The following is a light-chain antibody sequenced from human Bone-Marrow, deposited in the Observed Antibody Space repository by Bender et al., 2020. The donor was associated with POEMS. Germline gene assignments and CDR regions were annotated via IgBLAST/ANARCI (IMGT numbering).Light chain of an antibody. CDR3: ASWDSSLSAVL. J-gene: IGLJ2*01. Sequence: QSVLTQPPSVSAAPGQKVTISCSGSHSNIGNNYVSWYQHLPGTAPKFLIYDNNLRPSGVPDRFSGSKSGTSATLGITGLQTGDEADYYCASWDSSLSAVLFGGGTKLTVL. V-gene: IGLV1-51*01. CDR2: DNN. CDR1: HSNIGNNY.